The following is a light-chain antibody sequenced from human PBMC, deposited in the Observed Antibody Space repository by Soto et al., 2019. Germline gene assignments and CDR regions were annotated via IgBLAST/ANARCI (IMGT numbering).Light chain of an antibody. CDR1: QSVSSD. J-gene: IGKJ2*01. CDR2: SAS. V-gene: IGKV3-15*01. CDR3: QQYNNWPLYT. Sequence: EIVMTQSPATLSVSPGERATLSCRASQSVSSDLAWYQQKPGQAPRLLMYSASTRATGIPARFSGSGSGTEFSLTISSLQSEDFSVSYCQQYNNWPLYTFGQGTKLEIK.